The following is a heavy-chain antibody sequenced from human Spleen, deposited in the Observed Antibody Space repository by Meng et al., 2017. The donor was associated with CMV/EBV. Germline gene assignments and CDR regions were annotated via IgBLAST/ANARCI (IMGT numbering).Heavy chain of an antibody. CDR2: IFYTGTS. Sequence: GSLRLSCTVSGGSITSSSHFWGWIRQPPGKGLEWFASIFYTGTSYYNPSLKSRVSISVDTSKNRFSLKLTSVTAADTAFYYCARSTRYFDRLMWGQGTMVTVSS. J-gene: IGHJ3*01. CDR1: GGSITSSSHF. V-gene: IGHV4-39*07. D-gene: IGHD3-9*01. CDR3: ARSTRYFDRLM.